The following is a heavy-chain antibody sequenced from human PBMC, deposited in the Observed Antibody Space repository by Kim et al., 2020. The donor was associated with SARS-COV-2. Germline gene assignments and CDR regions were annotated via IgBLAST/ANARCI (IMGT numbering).Heavy chain of an antibody. V-gene: IGHV1-8*01. D-gene: IGHD6-19*01. Sequence: ASVKVSCKASGYSFTSYDINWVRQATGQGLEWMGWMNPNSGNTGYAQKFQGRVTMTRNTSISTAYMEVSSLRSEDTAVYYCARGRIAVAGSFLFDYWGQGTLVTVSS. CDR1: GYSFTSYD. CDR3: ARGRIAVAGSFLFDY. CDR2: MNPNSGNT. J-gene: IGHJ4*02.